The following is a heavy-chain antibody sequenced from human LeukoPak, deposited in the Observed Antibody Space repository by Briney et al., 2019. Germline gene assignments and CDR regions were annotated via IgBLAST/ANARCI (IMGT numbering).Heavy chain of an antibody. CDR3: AEDEGEQSGYSYGYKLTPFYFDY. Sequence: PGGSLRLSCAASGFTFSSYSMNWVRQAPGKGLEWVSSISSSSSYIYYADSVKGRFTISRDNSKNTLYLQMNSLRAEDTAVYYCAEDEGEQSGYSYGYKLTPFYFDYWGQGTLVTVSS. CDR2: ISSSSSYI. CDR1: GFTFSSYS. J-gene: IGHJ4*02. V-gene: IGHV3-21*01. D-gene: IGHD5-18*01.